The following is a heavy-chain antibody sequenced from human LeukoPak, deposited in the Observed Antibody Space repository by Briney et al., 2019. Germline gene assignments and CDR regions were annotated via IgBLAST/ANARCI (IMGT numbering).Heavy chain of an antibody. J-gene: IGHJ6*02. D-gene: IGHD2-15*01. Sequence: RGESLKISGQTPGYTFANFYVTWVRHMPGKGLEWMGRIHPSDSYVNYNPSIQGHVTISSDTSINTVYLHWRSLKASDTATYFCARHKEGYCTSGDCYSDFFDYGLDVWGQGTTVAVSS. CDR3: ARHKEGYCTSGDCYSDFFDYGLDV. CDR2: IHPSDSYV. CDR1: GYTFANFY. V-gene: IGHV5-10-1*01.